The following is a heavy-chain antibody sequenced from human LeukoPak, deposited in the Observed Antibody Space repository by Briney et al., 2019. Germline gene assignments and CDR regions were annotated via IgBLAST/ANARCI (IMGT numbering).Heavy chain of an antibody. V-gene: IGHV3-43D*03. CDR3: AKALCSGGSCYYSPSDY. CDR2: ISWDGGST. J-gene: IGHJ4*02. CDR1: GFTFDDYA. Sequence: GGSLRLSCAASGFTFDDYAMHWVRQAPGKGLEWVSLISWDGGSTYYADSVKGRFTISRDNSKNSLYLQMNSLRAEDTALYYCAKALCSGGSCYYSPSDYWGQGTLVTVSS. D-gene: IGHD2-15*01.